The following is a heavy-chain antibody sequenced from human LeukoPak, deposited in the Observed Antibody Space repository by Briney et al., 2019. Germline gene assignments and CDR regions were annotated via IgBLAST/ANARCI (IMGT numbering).Heavy chain of an antibody. D-gene: IGHD4-23*01. V-gene: IGHV3-30*02. CDR1: GFIFSSYG. Sequence: PGGSLRLSCAASGFIFSSYGMHWVRQAPGKGLEWVAFIRNDGSNKYYADSVKGRFTISRDNSKNTLYLQMNSLRAEDTAVYYCAKLLSNSGRFLYWGQGTLVTVSP. CDR2: IRNDGSNK. J-gene: IGHJ4*02. CDR3: AKLLSNSGRFLY.